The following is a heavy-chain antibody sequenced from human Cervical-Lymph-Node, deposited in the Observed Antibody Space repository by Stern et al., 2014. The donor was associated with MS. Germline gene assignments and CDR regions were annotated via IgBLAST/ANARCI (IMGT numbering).Heavy chain of an antibody. J-gene: IGHJ5*02. CDR2: ISSSSSTI. V-gene: IGHV3-48*02. CDR1: GFTFSSYS. Sequence: VQLVQSGGGLVQPGGSLRLSCAASGFTFSSYSMNWVRQAPGKRLERVSYISSSSSTIYYAGSVKGRFTISRDNAKNSLYLQMNSLRDEDTAVYYCAREDELGGTAWGQGTLVTVSS. D-gene: IGHD1-14*01. CDR3: AREDELGGTA.